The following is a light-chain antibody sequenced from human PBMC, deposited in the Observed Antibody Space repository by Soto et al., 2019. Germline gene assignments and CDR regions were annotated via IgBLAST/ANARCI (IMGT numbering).Light chain of an antibody. V-gene: IGKV3-11*01. CDR3: QQRSNWPIT. Sequence: EIVLTQSPATLSLSPGERATLSCRASQNINRYLAWYHQKPGQPPSLLIYDASTRATGIPARFSGSGSGTDLTITISSLEPEDFEVYYCQQRSNWPITFGQGTRLEIK. CDR1: QNINRY. J-gene: IGKJ5*01. CDR2: DAS.